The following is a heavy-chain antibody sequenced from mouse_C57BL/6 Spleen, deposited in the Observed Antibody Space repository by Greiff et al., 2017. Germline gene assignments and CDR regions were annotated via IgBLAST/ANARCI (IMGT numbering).Heavy chain of an antibody. D-gene: IGHD1-1*01. Sequence: EVQLVESGGGLVQPGGSLSLSCAASGFTFTDYYMSWVRQPPGTALEWLGFIRNKANGYTTEYSASVKGRFTISRDNSQSILYLQMNALRAEDSATYYCARYISTTVVACYFDYWGQGTTLTVSS. J-gene: IGHJ2*01. CDR1: GFTFTDYY. CDR3: ARYISTTVVACYFDY. V-gene: IGHV7-3*01. CDR2: IRNKANGYTT.